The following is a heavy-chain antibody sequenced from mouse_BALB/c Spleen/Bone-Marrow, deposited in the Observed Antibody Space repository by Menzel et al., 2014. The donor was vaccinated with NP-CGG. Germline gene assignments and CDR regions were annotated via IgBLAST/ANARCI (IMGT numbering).Heavy chain of an antibody. J-gene: IGHJ4*01. V-gene: IGHV1-67*01. CDR1: SYTFTDYA. D-gene: IGHD1-1*01. Sequence: VMLVESGPELVRPGVSVKISCKGSSYTFTDYAMHWVKQSHAKSLEWIGVISTYYGNTNYNQKFKGKATMTVDKSSSTAYMELARLTSEDSAGYYCARGLLPLDYWGQGASVTVSS. CDR2: ISTYYGNT. CDR3: ARGLLPLDY.